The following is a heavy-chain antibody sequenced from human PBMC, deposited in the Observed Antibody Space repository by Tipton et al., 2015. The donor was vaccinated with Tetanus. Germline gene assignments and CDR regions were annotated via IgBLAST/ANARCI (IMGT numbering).Heavy chain of an antibody. CDR1: GFTFRSYA. Sequence: SLRLSCAASGFTFRSYAMSWVRQAPGKGLEWVSAISGSGGSTYYADSVKGRFTISRDNSKNTPYLQMNSLRAEDTAVYYCAKARYDPNYYYYGMDVWGQGTTVTVSS. CDR3: AKARYDPNYYYYGMDV. J-gene: IGHJ6*02. CDR2: ISGSGGST. D-gene: IGHD5-12*01. V-gene: IGHV3-23*01.